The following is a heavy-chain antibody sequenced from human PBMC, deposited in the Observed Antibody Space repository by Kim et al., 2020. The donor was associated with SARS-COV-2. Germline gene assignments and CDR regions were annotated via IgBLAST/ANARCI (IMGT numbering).Heavy chain of an antibody. CDR2: IKSKIDGGTS. Sequence: GGSLRLSCAASGFTFSNAWMSWVRQAPGKGLEWVGRIKSKIDGGTSDFAAPVQGRFTISRDDAKNTLYLQINSLRTEDTAVYYCTTVGMDGSGWFGADNFFDYWGQGSLVTVSS. V-gene: IGHV3-15*01. D-gene: IGHD6-19*01. CDR1: GFTFSNAW. J-gene: IGHJ4*02. CDR3: TTVGMDGSGWFGADNFFDY.